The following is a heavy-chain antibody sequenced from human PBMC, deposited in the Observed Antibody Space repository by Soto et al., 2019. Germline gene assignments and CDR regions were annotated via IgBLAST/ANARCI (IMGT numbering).Heavy chain of an antibody. CDR3: AKDQGPITMVRGVMPFDY. Sequence: GGSLRLSCAASGFTFSSYGMHWVRQAPGKGLEWVAVISYDGSNKYYADSVKGRFTISRDNSKNTLYLQMNSLRAEDTAVYYCAKDQGPITMVRGVMPFDYWGQGTLVTVSS. CDR2: ISYDGSNK. D-gene: IGHD3-10*01. CDR1: GFTFSSYG. V-gene: IGHV3-30*18. J-gene: IGHJ4*02.